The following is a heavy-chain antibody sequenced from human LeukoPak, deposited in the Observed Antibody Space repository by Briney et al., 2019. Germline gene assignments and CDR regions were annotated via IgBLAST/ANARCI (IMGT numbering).Heavy chain of an antibody. D-gene: IGHD3-22*01. CDR3: AKTQVLRYYYDSSGYYYFDY. V-gene: IGHV3-23*01. J-gene: IGHJ4*02. Sequence: GESLKLSCATSGFSFSTYAMSWVRQAPGKGLEWVSAISSSATSTYYADSVKGRFTISRDNSKNTLYLQLHSLRAEDTAVYYCAKTQVLRYYYDSSGYYYFDYWGQGTLVTVSS. CDR1: GFSFSTYA. CDR2: ISSSATST.